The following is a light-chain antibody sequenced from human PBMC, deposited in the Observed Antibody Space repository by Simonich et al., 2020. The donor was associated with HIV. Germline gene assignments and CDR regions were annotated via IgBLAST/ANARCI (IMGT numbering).Light chain of an antibody. Sequence: EILMTQSPATLSVSPGERATLSCRTSQSVASNLAWYQQKPGQAPSLLIYGASSRATGIPASFSGSGFGTEFTLTISSMQSEDFAVYYCQQYNNWPSPFTFGPGTKVDIK. CDR1: QSVASN. J-gene: IGKJ3*01. V-gene: IGKV3-15*01. CDR3: QQYNNWPSPFT. CDR2: GAS.